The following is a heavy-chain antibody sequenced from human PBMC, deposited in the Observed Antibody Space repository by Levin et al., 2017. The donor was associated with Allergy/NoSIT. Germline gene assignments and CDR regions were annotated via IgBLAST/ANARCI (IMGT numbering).Heavy chain of an antibody. D-gene: IGHD2-15*01. V-gene: IGHV3-23*01. CDR2: ISGSGGST. CDR1: GFTFSSYA. Sequence: GGSLRLSCAASGFTFSSYAMSWVRQAPGKGLEWVSAISGSGGSTYYADSVKGRFTISRDNSKNTLYLQMNSLRAEDTAVYYCAKGIDIVVVVAASDYWGQGTLVTVSS. CDR3: AKGIDIVVVVAASDY. J-gene: IGHJ4*02.